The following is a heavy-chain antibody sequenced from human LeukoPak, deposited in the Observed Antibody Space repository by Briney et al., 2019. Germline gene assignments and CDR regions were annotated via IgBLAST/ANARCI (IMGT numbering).Heavy chain of an antibody. CDR1: AFSFSDYN. D-gene: IGHD3-10*01. Sequence: GGSLRLSCAASAFSFSDYNMNWVRQAPGKGLEWISYITSSSSTTYYADSVKGRFSVSRDNAKNSLYLQMNSLRAEDTAVYYCARDEWSGTPYYFDYWGQGTLVTVSS. V-gene: IGHV3-48*01. CDR2: ITSSSSTT. J-gene: IGHJ4*02. CDR3: ARDEWSGTPYYFDY.